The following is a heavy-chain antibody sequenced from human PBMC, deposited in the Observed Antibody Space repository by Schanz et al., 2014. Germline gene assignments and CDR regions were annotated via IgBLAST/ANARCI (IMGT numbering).Heavy chain of an antibody. CDR2: IKSDGSST. Sequence: EVQLVESGGGLVQPGGSLRLSCAASGFTFGSYWMHWVRQVPGKGLVWVSRIKSDGSSTSYADSVKGRFTISRDNAKNTLYLQMNTLRAEDTAVYYCARKMKLGVYGGKGHDSLDIWGQGTMVTVSS. CDR1: GFTFGSYW. J-gene: IGHJ3*02. D-gene: IGHD4-17*01. V-gene: IGHV3-74*02. CDR3: ARKMKLGVYGGKGHDSLDI.